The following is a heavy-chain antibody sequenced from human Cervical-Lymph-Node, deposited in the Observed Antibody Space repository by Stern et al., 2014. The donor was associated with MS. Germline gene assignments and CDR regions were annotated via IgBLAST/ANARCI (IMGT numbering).Heavy chain of an antibody. Sequence: QVQLQESGPGLVKPSETLSLTCTVSGGSISSYYWSWIRQPPGKGLEWIGDIYYSGSTNYNPSLKSRVTISVDTSKNQFSLKLSSVTAADTAVYYCARDGVAAAGPGGPFDPWGQGTLVTVSS. J-gene: IGHJ5*02. V-gene: IGHV4-59*01. CDR1: GGSISSYY. CDR2: IYYSGST. D-gene: IGHD6-13*01. CDR3: ARDGVAAAGPGGPFDP.